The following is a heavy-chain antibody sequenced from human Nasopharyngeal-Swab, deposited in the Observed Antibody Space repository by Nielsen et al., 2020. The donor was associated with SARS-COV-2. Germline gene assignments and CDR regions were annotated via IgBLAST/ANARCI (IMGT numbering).Heavy chain of an antibody. CDR3: ARQTIYGGNSHDAFDI. J-gene: IGHJ3*02. D-gene: IGHD4-23*01. Sequence: GASLKISCKGSGYSFTSYWIGWVRQMPGKGLEWMGIIYPGDSDTRYSPSFQGQVTISADKSISTAYLQWSSLKASDTAMYYCARQTIYGGNSHDAFDIWGQGTTVTVSS. CDR1: GYSFTSYW. CDR2: IYPGDSDT. V-gene: IGHV5-51*01.